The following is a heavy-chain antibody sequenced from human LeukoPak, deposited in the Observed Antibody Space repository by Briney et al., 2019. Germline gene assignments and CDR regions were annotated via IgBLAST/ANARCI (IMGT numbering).Heavy chain of an antibody. V-gene: IGHV4-59*08. J-gene: IGHJ4*02. Sequence: KPSETLSLTCTASGGSISNDYWSWIRQSPGKGLEWIGFIYYSGSTNYNPSLKSRVTISVDTSKTQFSLKLSSVTATDTAVYYCARRARAIDNWGQGTLVTVSS. CDR2: IYYSGST. CDR1: GGSISNDY. D-gene: IGHD5-12*01. CDR3: ARRARAIDN.